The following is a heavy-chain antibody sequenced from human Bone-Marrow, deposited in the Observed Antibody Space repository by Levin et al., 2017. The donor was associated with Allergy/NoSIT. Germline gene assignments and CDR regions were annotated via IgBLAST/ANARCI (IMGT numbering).Heavy chain of an antibody. Sequence: GGSLRLSCAASGFTFNNYGMTWVRQAPGKGLEWVSSISGSGGSTYYADSVKGRFSISRDNSKNTLYLQMSSLRAEDTAVYYRGKVLVRGSVYWNYGMDVWGQGSTVTVSS. D-gene: IGHD3-16*01. CDR2: ISGSGGST. CDR1: GFTFNNYG. V-gene: IGHV3-23*01. J-gene: IGHJ6*02. CDR3: GKVLVRGSVYWNYGMDV.